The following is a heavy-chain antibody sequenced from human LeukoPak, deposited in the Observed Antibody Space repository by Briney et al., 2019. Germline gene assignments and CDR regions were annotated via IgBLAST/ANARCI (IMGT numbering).Heavy chain of an antibody. D-gene: IGHD6-13*01. Sequence: GGSLRLSCAASGFTFSTYSMSWVRQAPGKGLEWVSSISTSSSYIYYADSVKGRFTISRDNAKNSLYLQMNSLRAEDTAVYYCATTTTRGSSWYGGGYDAFDIWGQGTMVTVSS. V-gene: IGHV3-21*01. CDR3: ATTTTRGSSWYGGGYDAFDI. J-gene: IGHJ3*02. CDR1: GFTFSTYS. CDR2: ISTSSSYI.